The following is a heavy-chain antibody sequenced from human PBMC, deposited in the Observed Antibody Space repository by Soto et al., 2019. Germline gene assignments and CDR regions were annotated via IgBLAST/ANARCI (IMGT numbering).Heavy chain of an antibody. J-gene: IGHJ4*02. D-gene: IGHD3-10*01. CDR2: IWYDGSNK. CDR3: ASTYYYGSGSPRPFDY. V-gene: IGHV3-33*01. CDR1: GFTFSSYG. Sequence: GGSLRLSCAASGFTFSSYGMHWVRQAPGKGLEWVAVIWYDGSNKYYADSVKGRFTISRDNSKNTLYLQMNSLRAEDTAVYYCASTYYYGSGSPRPFDYWGQGTLVTVSS.